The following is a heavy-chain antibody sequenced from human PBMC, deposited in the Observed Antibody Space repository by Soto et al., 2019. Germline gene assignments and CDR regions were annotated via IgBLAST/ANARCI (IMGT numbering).Heavy chain of an antibody. D-gene: IGHD3-3*01. Sequence: ASVKVSCKASGYTFTSYAMHWVRQAPGQRLEWMGWTNAGNGNTKYSQKFQGRVTITRDTSASTAYMELSSLRSEDTAVYYCARERITIFGVAPDGMDVWGQGTTVTVSS. CDR3: ARERITIFGVAPDGMDV. V-gene: IGHV1-3*01. CDR2: TNAGNGNT. CDR1: GYTFTSYA. J-gene: IGHJ6*02.